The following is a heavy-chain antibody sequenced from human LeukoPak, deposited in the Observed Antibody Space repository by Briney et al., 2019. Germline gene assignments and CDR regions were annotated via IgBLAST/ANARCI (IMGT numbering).Heavy chain of an antibody. CDR2: IYYSGST. CDR1: GGSISSYY. Sequence: SETLSLTCTVSGGSISSYYWSWIRQPPGKGLEWIGYIYYSGSTNYNPSLKSRVTISVDTSKNQFSLKLSSVTAADTAVYYCARDYGDYGNYFDYWGQGTLVTVSS. CDR3: ARDYGDYGNYFDY. J-gene: IGHJ4*02. D-gene: IGHD4-17*01. V-gene: IGHV4-59*01.